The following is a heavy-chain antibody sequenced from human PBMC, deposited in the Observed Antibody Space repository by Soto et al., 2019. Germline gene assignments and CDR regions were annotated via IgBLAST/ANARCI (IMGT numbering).Heavy chain of an antibody. Sequence: GGSLRLSCAASGFTFTRYSMNWVRQAPGKGLEWVSSISSTTNYIYYGDSMKGRFTISRDNAKNSLYLEMNSLRAEDTAVYYCARESEDLTSNFDYWGQGTLVTVYS. CDR3: ARESEDLTSNFDY. CDR1: GFTFTRYS. J-gene: IGHJ4*02. V-gene: IGHV3-21*06. CDR2: ISSTTNYI.